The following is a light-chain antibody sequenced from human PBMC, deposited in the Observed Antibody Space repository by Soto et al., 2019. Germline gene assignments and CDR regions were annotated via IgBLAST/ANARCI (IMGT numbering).Light chain of an antibody. CDR2: GNS. V-gene: IGLV1-40*01. Sequence: QSVLTQPPSVSGAPGQKVTISCTGSSSNIGAGYDVNWYQHLPGAAPKLLIYGNSNRPSGVPDRFSGSKSATSASLAITGLQADDEADYYCQSYDSSLSAVVFGGGTKLTVL. CDR1: SSNIGAGYD. J-gene: IGLJ2*01. CDR3: QSYDSSLSAVV.